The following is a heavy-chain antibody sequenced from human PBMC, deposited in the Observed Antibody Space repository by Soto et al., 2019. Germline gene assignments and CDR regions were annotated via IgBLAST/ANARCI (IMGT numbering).Heavy chain of an antibody. D-gene: IGHD6-25*01. V-gene: IGHV3-33*01. CDR1: GFTFSRHG. J-gene: IGHJ4*02. Sequence: GGSLRLSCAASGFTFSRHGMHWVRQAPGKGLEWVAIIWYDGSNEYYADSVRGRFTISRDNSKNTLYLQMSSLRVDDTAVYYCARDYTSTGYGLVYWGQGALVPVSS. CDR2: IWYDGSNE. CDR3: ARDYTSTGYGLVY.